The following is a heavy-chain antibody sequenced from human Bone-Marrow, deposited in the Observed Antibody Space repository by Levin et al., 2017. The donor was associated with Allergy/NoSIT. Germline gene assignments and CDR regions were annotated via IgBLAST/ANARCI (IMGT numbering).Heavy chain of an antibody. CDR2: IYYSGST. D-gene: IGHD2-2*01. Sequence: SETLSLTCTVSGGSISSGGYYWNWIRQHPGKGLEWIGYIYYSGSTYYNPSLKSRITISLDTSKTQFSLKLSSVTAADTAVYYCAREDYQLLWRAFDYWGQGILVTVSS. CDR3: AREDYQLLWRAFDY. CDR1: GGSISSGGYY. J-gene: IGHJ4*02. V-gene: IGHV4-31*03.